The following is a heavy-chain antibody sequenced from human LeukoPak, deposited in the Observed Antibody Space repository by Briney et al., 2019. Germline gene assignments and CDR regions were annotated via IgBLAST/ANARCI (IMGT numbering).Heavy chain of an antibody. D-gene: IGHD5-24*01. Sequence: GGSLRLSCAASGFTFSSYWMHWVRQAPGKGLVWVSRINSDGSSTSYADSVKGRFAISRDNAKNTLYLQMNSLRAEDTAVYYCAREAPGRDGYNLDYWGLGTLVTVSS. J-gene: IGHJ4*02. CDR2: INSDGSST. CDR1: GFTFSSYW. V-gene: IGHV3-74*01. CDR3: AREAPGRDGYNLDY.